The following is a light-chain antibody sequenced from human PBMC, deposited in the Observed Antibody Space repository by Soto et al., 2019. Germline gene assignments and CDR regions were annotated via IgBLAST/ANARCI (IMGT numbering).Light chain of an antibody. CDR2: GNS. J-gene: IGLJ2*01. Sequence: QSVLTQPPSVSGAPGQRVTISCTGSSSNIGAGYDVHWYQQLPGTAPKLLIYGNSNRPSGVPDRFSGSKSGTSASLAITGLHAEDEADYYCQSYDSSLSGSPVVFGGGTKLTVL. V-gene: IGLV1-40*01. CDR3: QSYDSSLSGSPVV. CDR1: SSNIGAGYD.